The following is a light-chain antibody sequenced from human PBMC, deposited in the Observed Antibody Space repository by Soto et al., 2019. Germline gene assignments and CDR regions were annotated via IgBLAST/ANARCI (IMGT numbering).Light chain of an antibody. Sequence: ENVLTQSPGILSLSPGERATLSCGASHSVTNNYIAWYQQKPGQAPRLLIFGASDRATGIPDRFSGGGSGPYFTLTISRLEPEDFAVYYCQQYGNSPRTFGQGTKLEIK. CDR3: QQYGNSPRT. J-gene: IGKJ2*02. CDR1: HSVTNNY. CDR2: GAS. V-gene: IGKV3-20*01.